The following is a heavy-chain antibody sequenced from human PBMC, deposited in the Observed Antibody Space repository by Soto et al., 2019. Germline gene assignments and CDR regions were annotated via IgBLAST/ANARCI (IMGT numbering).Heavy chain of an antibody. CDR1: GGSILDSTYY. V-gene: IGHV4-39*01. CDR2: IFYSGGT. J-gene: IGHJ3*02. D-gene: IGHD3-10*01. Sequence: PSETLSLTCTVSGGSILDSTYYWAWIRQSPGKGLEWIGTIFYSGGTFYTPSLKSRVTMSVDTSNNQFSLKLSSVTAADTAVYYCARLLEMVVNGVGDDVFDIWGQGTMVTVSS. CDR3: ARLLEMVVNGVGDDVFDI.